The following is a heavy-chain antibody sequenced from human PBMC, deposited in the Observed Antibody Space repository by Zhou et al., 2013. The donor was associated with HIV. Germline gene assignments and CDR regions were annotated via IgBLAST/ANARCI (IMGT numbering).Heavy chain of an antibody. CDR1: GYNFNSYG. J-gene: IGHJ6*03. CDR3: ARALSTRWIGGGFFYMDV. Sequence: QVQLVQSGAEVKKPGASVKVSCKASGYNFNSYGITWVRQAPGQGLEWMGWSSVHNGNTDYAQKFQGRVTMTTDTSTSTAYMELRNLRSDDTAVYFCARALSTRWIGGGFFYMDVWGKGTTVTVS. D-gene: IGHD6-19*01. CDR2: SSVHNGNT. V-gene: IGHV1-18*04.